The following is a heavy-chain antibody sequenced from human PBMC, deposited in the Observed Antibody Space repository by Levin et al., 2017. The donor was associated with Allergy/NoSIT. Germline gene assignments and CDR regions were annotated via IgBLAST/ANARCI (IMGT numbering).Heavy chain of an antibody. CDR2: ITHSGST. CDR3: AKSGRHDSSNTSCDWLPSWFDP. J-gene: IGHJ5*02. D-gene: IGHD2-2*01. CDR1: GGSFRGYY. Sequence: SETLSLTCAIYGGSFRGYYWSWIRQPPGKGLEWIGEITHSGSTNYNPSFKSRVTISIDTSKNQFSLKLRSVTAADTAVYYGAKSGRHDSSNTSCDWLPSWFDPWGQGALVTVSS. V-gene: IGHV4-34*01.